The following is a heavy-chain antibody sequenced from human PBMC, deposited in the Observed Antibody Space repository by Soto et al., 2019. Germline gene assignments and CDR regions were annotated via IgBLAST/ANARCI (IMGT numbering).Heavy chain of an antibody. CDR1: GYTFTGYY. V-gene: IGHV1-2*02. Sequence: ASVKVSCKASGYTFTGYYMHWVRQAPGQGLEWMGWINPNSGGTNYAQKFQGRVTMTRDTSISTAYMELSRLRSDDTAVYYCARDHAVVVVAATAVDVWGQGTTVTVSS. J-gene: IGHJ6*02. CDR3: ARDHAVVVVAATAVDV. CDR2: INPNSGGT. D-gene: IGHD2-15*01.